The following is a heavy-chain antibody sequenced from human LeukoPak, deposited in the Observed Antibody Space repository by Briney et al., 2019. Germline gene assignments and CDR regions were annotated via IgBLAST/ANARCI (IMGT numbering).Heavy chain of an antibody. V-gene: IGHV3-23*01. D-gene: IGHD1-26*01. CDR3: ARDGRSGNFDK. Sequence: PGGSLRLSCSASGFTFSSHAMSWVRQAPGKGLEWVSTISGSGDSTFYADSVKGRFTISRDNSKNTLYLQMSSLRAEDTAVYYCARDGRSGNFDKWGQGTLVSVSS. CDR2: ISGSGDST. CDR1: GFTFSSHA. J-gene: IGHJ4*02.